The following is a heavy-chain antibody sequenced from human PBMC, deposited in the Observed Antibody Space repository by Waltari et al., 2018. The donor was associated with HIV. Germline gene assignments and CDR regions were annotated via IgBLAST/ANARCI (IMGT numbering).Heavy chain of an antibody. Sequence: EVQLVESGGGLVQPGRSLRLSCTASGFSFSDYAMTWVRPAPGTGLECVGCIRNKAYGGTTDYAASVKGRFTISRDDSKMIAYLQMDSLKTDDTAVYFCARDRDDGLDVWGQGTTVTVSS. V-gene: IGHV3-49*04. CDR3: ARDRDDGLDV. CDR2: IRNKAYGGTT. CDR1: GFSFSDYA. J-gene: IGHJ6*02. D-gene: IGHD1-1*01.